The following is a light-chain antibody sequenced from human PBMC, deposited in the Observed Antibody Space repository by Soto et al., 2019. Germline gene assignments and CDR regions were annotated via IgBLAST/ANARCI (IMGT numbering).Light chain of an antibody. J-gene: IGLJ3*02. Sequence: QSALTQPPSASGSPGQSVTISCTGTSSDVGGYDFVSWYQQHPGKAPKLIIYEVSKWPSGVPDRFSGSKSGNTASLTVSGLQAEDEADYYCASYAGGHYNWVFGGRTKLTVL. CDR1: SSDVGGYDF. CDR3: ASYAGGHYNWV. V-gene: IGLV2-8*01. CDR2: EVS.